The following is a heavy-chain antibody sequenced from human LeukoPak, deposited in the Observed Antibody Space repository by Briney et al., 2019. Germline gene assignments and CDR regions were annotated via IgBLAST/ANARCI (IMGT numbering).Heavy chain of an antibody. D-gene: IGHD6-13*01. V-gene: IGHV1-18*01. CDR1: GYTFTSYG. CDR2: ISAYNGNT. J-gene: IGHJ4*02. Sequence: PGASVTVSCKASGYTFTSYGISWVRQAAGQGLEWMGWISAYNGNTNYAQKLQGRVTMTTDTSTSTAYMELRSLRSDDTAVYYCARDRGWQQLVPLYFDYWGQGTLVTVSS. CDR3: ARDRGWQQLVPLYFDY.